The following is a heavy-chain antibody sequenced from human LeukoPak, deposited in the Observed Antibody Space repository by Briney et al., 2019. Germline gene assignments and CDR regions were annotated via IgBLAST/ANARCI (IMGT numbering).Heavy chain of an antibody. CDR1: GGSISSYY. CDR2: IYYSGST. Sequence: SETLSLTCTVSGGSISSYYWSWIRQPPGKGLEWIGYIYYSGSTNYNPSLKSRVTMSVDTSKNQFSLKLSSVTAADTAVYYCARHETTVTTYYFDYWGQGTLVTVSS. V-gene: IGHV4-59*08. D-gene: IGHD4-17*01. CDR3: ARHETTVTTYYFDY. J-gene: IGHJ4*02.